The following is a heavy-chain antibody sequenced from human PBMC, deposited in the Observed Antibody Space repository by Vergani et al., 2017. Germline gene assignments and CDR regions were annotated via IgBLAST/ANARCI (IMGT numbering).Heavy chain of an antibody. CDR2: INPNSGGT. CDR1: GYTFTGYY. J-gene: IGHJ5*02. V-gene: IGHV1-2*02. Sequence: QVQLVQSGAEVKKPGASVKVSFKASGYTFTGYYMHWVRQAPGQGLEWMGWINPNSGGTNYAQKFQGRVTMTRDTSISTAYMELSRLRSDDTAVYYCARDQALTGNLISWFDPWGQGTLVTVSS. D-gene: IGHD1-20*01. CDR3: ARDQALTGNLISWFDP.